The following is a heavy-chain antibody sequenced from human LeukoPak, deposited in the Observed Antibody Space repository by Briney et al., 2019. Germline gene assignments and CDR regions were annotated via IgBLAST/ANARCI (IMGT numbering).Heavy chain of an antibody. CDR1: GFTFDDYG. J-gene: IGHJ6*03. Sequence: GGSLRLSCAASGFTFDDYGMSWVRQAPGKGLEWVSGINWNGGTTSYADSVQGRFTISRDNARNSLYLQMNSLRAEDTALYYCARAVSSIEAYMDVWGKGTTVTISS. CDR3: ARAVSSIEAYMDV. D-gene: IGHD6-13*01. V-gene: IGHV3-20*04. CDR2: INWNGGTT.